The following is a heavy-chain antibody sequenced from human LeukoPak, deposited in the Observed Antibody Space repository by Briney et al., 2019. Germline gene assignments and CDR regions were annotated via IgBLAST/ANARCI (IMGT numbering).Heavy chain of an antibody. CDR2: ISSRGSTI. CDR1: GFTFSYYY. Sequence: GGPLRLSCAASGFTFSYYYMGWIRPAPGERVEFVSYISSRGSTIYYANSVKGQFTVSRDNAKNLLYLQMNSLRAEDMAVYYCARNWAPPSYGLYLDYGMDVWGQGTTVTVSS. D-gene: IGHD2-15*01. J-gene: IGHJ6*02. V-gene: IGHV3-11*01. CDR3: ARNWAPPSYGLYLDYGMDV.